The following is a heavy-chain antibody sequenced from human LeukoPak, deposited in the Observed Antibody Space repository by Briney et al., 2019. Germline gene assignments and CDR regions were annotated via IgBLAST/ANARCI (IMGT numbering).Heavy chain of an antibody. CDR1: GGAISSYY. CDR3: ARGGYCSSSSCYGDDAFDI. CDR2: IYYSGNT. V-gene: IGHV4-59*01. D-gene: IGHD2-2*01. J-gene: IGHJ3*02. Sequence: SETLSLTCIVSGGAISSYYWSWIRQPPGKRLEWIGYIYYSGNTNYNPSLKSRVTISIDTSKNQFSLKLSSVTAADTAMYYCARGGYCSSSSCYGDDAFDIWGQGTMVTVSS.